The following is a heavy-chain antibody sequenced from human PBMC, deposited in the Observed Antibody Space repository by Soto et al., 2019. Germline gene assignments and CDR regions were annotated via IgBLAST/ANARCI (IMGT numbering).Heavy chain of an antibody. V-gene: IGHV3-30*07. J-gene: IGHJ6*02. D-gene: IGHD2-2*01. CDR2: VSIDGNTK. Sequence: QMKVVESGGGVVQPWRSLRLSCVASGFTFTSSSMHWVRQAPGKGLEWVAYVSIDGNTKYYADSVKGRFTVSRDNSKNTVFLQINSLRPEDTALYYCASDPLHCNSVLCRMNGMHVWGQGTTVTVSS. CDR1: GFTFTSSS. CDR3: ASDPLHCNSVLCRMNGMHV.